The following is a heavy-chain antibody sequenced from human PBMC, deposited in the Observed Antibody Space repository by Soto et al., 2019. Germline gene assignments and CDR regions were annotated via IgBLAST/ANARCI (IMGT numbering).Heavy chain of an antibody. CDR1: GGSVNGYY. D-gene: IGHD6-6*01. CDR2: INHTGGT. Sequence: SETLSLTCAVYGGSVNGYYWNWIRQPPGKGLEWIGEINHTGGTHYNPSLKSRVTISVDTSKNQFSLKLSSVTAADTAVYYCVQYSSSSDRGGTFDPWGQGTLVTVSS. V-gene: IGHV4-34*07. J-gene: IGHJ5*02. CDR3: VQYSSSSDRGGTFDP.